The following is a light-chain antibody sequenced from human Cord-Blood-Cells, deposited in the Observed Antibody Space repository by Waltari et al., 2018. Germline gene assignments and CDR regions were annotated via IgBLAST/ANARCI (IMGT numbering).Light chain of an antibody. Sequence: QSALTQPASVSGSPGPSITIPCTGTSSDVGSYNLVSWYQQHPGKAPKRMIYEGSKRPSGVSNRFSGSKSGNTASLTISGLQAEDEADYYCCSYAGSSTWVFGGGTKLTVL. CDR1: SSDVGSYNL. CDR3: CSYAGSSTWV. J-gene: IGLJ3*02. CDR2: EGS. V-gene: IGLV2-23*01.